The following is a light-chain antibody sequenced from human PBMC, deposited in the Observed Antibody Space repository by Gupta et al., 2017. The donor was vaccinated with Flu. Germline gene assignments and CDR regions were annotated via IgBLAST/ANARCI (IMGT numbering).Light chain of an antibody. Sequence: GRATLSCRASQSVSSYLAWYQQKPGQAPRLLIYDASNRATGIPARFSGSGSGTDFTLTISSLEPEDFAVYYCQQRSNWLTFGGGTKVEIK. CDR3: QQRSNWLT. CDR1: QSVSSY. CDR2: DAS. V-gene: IGKV3-11*01. J-gene: IGKJ4*01.